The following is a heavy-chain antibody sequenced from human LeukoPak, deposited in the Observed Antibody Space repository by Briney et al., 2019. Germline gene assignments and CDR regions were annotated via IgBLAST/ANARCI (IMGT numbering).Heavy chain of an antibody. CDR3: ARVPLHDSSGHYYPH. CDR1: GYTFTNYG. V-gene: IGHV1-3*01. D-gene: IGHD3-22*01. Sequence: ASVKVSCKTSGYTFTNYGMHWVRQAPGQRLEWMGWINGGNGNAKYSQNFQGRVTIIRDTSASTAYVELSSLRPEDTAVYYCARVPLHDSSGHYYPHWGQGTLVTVSS. J-gene: IGHJ1*01. CDR2: INGGNGNA.